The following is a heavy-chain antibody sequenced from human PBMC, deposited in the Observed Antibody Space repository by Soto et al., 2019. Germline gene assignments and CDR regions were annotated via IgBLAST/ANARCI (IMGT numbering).Heavy chain of an antibody. CDR3: ARGDSTDCSNGVCSFFYNHDMDV. J-gene: IGHJ6*02. Sequence: ASVKVSCKASGYSFTDYHIHWVRQAPVQGLEWLGRINPKSGGTSTAQKFQGWVTMTTDTSISTASMELTRLTSDDTAIYYCARGDSTDCSNGVCSFFYNHDMDVWGQGITVTVSS. D-gene: IGHD2-8*01. CDR1: GYSFTDYH. CDR2: INPKSGGT. V-gene: IGHV1-2*04.